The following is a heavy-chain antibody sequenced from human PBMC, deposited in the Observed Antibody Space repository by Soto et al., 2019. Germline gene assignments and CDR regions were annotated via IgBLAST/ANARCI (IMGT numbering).Heavy chain of an antibody. J-gene: IGHJ3*02. V-gene: IGHV3-7*04. Sequence: GGSLRLSCAASGFTFSRYWMSWVRQTPGKGLEWVANIKPDGSQKWYVDSVNGRFTISRDSAKNSLYLQMNSLRAEDTAVYYCARGDYYDDSGHFSDAFDIWGQGTMVTGSS. CDR1: GFTFSRYW. CDR3: ARGDYYDDSGHFSDAFDI. CDR2: IKPDGSQK. D-gene: IGHD3-22*01.